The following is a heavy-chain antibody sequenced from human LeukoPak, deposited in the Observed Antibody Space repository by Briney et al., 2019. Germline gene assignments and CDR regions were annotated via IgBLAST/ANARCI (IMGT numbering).Heavy chain of an antibody. D-gene: IGHD6-13*01. Sequence: SVKVSCKASGGTFSSYAISWVRQAPGQGLEWMGGIIPIFGTANYAQKFQGRVTITADESTSTAYMELSSLRSEDTAVYYCARGTLTTEQQLVPLDYWGQGTLVTVSS. J-gene: IGHJ4*02. CDR1: GGTFSSYA. V-gene: IGHV1-69*13. CDR2: IIPIFGTA. CDR3: ARGTLTTEQQLVPLDY.